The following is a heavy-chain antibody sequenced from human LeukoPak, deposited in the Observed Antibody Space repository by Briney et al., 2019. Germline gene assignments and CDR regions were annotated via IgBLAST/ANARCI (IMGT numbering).Heavy chain of an antibody. CDR3: ARVKQAAYAFDI. J-gene: IGHJ3*02. Sequence: SVKVSCKASGGTFSSYAISWVRQAPGQGLEWMGGIIPILGTANYAQKFQGRVTITTDESTSTAYMELSSLRSEDTAVYYCARVKQAAYAFDIWGQGTMVTVSS. CDR2: IIPILGTA. V-gene: IGHV1-69*05. D-gene: IGHD6-13*01. CDR1: GGTFSSYA.